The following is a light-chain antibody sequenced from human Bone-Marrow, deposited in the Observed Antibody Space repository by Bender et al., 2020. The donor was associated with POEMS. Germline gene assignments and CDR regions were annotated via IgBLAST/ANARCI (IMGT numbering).Light chain of an antibody. V-gene: IGLV3-21*02. CDR3: QVWDSGNDHPV. CDR1: DIGSKT. Sequence: SYVLTQPPSVSVAPGQTARIPCGGNDIGSKTVHWYQQRPGQAPVLVVYDDSERPSRMSERFSGFNSGKTATLTISRVEAGDEADYFCQVWDSGNDHPVFGGGTKLTVL. J-gene: IGLJ2*01. CDR2: DDS.